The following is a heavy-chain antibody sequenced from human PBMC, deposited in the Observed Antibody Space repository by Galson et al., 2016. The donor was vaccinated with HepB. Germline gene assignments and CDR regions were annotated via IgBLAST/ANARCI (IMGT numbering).Heavy chain of an antibody. V-gene: IGHV3-23*01. D-gene: IGHD3-10*01. CDR1: GFTFSNYA. CDR3: VKDFYGSGSYYSVGHDH. CDR2: IKGGGVSP. J-gene: IGHJ4*02. Sequence: SLRLSCAASGFTFSNYAMNWVRQAPRKGPEWVSSIKGGGVSPKYADSVTGRFTISRDNTNNTLHLQMNSLRAEDTAVYYCVKDFYGSGSYYSVGHDHWGQGTLVTVSS.